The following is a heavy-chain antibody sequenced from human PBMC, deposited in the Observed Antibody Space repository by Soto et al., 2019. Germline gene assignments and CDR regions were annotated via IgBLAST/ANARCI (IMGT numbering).Heavy chain of an antibody. CDR2: VVVGSGLT. Sequence: QMQLVQSGPEVKKPGTSVKVSCTASQFNLDTFRTSVVQWVRQARGQGLEWVGWVVVGSGLTNDAQQFQGKVTITWDMSKSTSYMELTTMSSDDTAVYSCAINKRAIYYFVSWGQGTQVTVSS. CDR3: AINKRAIYYFVS. CDR1: QFNLDTFRTSV. J-gene: IGHJ4*02. V-gene: IGHV1-58*01. D-gene: IGHD3-10*02.